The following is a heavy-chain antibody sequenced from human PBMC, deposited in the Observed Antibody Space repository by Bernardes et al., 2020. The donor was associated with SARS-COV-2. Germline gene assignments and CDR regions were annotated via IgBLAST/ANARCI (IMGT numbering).Heavy chain of an antibody. Sequence: SLRLFSATSEFTFSSYAMSWVRQSPGKGLEWVSSITSSSSYKHYADSVKGRFTISRDNAKNSLYLQMNSLRAEDTAVYFCARESDWNYVFDYWGQGTLVTVS. V-gene: IGHV3-21*01. CDR2: ITSSSSYK. CDR1: EFTFSSYA. J-gene: IGHJ4*02. CDR3: ARESDWNYVFDY. D-gene: IGHD1-7*01.